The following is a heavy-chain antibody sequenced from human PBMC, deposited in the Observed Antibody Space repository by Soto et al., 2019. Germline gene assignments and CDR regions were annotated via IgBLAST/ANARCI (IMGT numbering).Heavy chain of an antibody. CDR2: IVVGSGNT. D-gene: IGHD3-22*01. V-gene: IGHV1-58*01. CDR3: AASYSDSSAFDI. J-gene: IGHJ3*02. Sequence: ASVKVSLKASGFTFTGSAVRWVRQARGQRLEWIGWIVVGSGNTNYAQKFQERVTITRDMSTSTAYMDLSSLRSEDTAMYYCAASYSDSSAFDIWGQGTMVTVSS. CDR1: GFTFTGSA.